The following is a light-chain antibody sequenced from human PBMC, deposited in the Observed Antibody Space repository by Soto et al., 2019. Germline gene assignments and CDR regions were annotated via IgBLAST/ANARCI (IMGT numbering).Light chain of an antibody. CDR2: GAS. V-gene: IGKV3-20*01. CDR3: QQYGSSTWT. J-gene: IGKJ1*01. Sequence: EIVLTQSPATLSLSPGERATLSCRASQSISNTYSAWHRQKPHQAPRLLIYGASIRATGIPGRFSGSGSGADFTLTISRLESEDLAVYYCQQYGSSTWTFGQGTKVEIK. CDR1: QSISNTY.